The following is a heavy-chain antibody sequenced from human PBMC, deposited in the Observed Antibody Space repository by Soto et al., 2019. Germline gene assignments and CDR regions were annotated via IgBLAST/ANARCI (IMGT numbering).Heavy chain of an antibody. CDR2: IYYSGST. CDR3: ARVKVMTYYDILTDAFDI. CDR1: GGSISSYY. D-gene: IGHD3-9*01. V-gene: IGHV4-59*01. Sequence: QVQLQESGPGLVKPSETLSLTCTVSGGSISSYYWSWIRQPPGKGLEWIGYIYYSGSTNYNPSLKSRVTISVDTSKNQFSLKLSSVTAADTAVYYCARVKVMTYYDILTDAFDIWGQGTMVTVSS. J-gene: IGHJ3*02.